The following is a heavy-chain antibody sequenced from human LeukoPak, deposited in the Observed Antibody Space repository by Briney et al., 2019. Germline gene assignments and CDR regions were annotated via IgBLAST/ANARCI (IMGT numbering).Heavy chain of an antibody. CDR2: IKKDGSET. Sequence: GGPLRLSCVASGLTFSNSWMTWVRQAPGKGLEWVANIKKDGSETYYVDSVKGRFTISRDNAKNSLYLQMNSLRAEDTAVYYCAKRGVTGYKEAFDYWGQGTLVTVSS. CDR1: GLTFSNSW. V-gene: IGHV3-7*03. CDR3: AKRGVTGYKEAFDY. D-gene: IGHD3-9*01. J-gene: IGHJ4*02.